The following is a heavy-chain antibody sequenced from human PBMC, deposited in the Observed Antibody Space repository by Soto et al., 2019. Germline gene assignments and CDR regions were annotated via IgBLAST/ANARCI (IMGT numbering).Heavy chain of an antibody. CDR3: AREGGGYSYGLDY. CDR2: IYSGGST. CDR1: GFTVSSNY. D-gene: IGHD5-18*01. V-gene: IGHV3-53*01. J-gene: IGHJ4*02. Sequence: EVQLVESGGGLIQPGGSLRLSCAASGFTVSSNYMSWVRQAPGKGLEWVSVIYSGGSTYYADSVKGRFTISRDNSKNTVYLQMNSLRAEDTAVYYCAREGGGYSYGLDYWGQGTLVTVSS.